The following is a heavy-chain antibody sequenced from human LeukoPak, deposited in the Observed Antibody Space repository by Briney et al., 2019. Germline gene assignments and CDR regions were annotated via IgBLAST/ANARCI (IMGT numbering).Heavy chain of an antibody. CDR2: IKQDGSEK. V-gene: IGHV3-7*02. CDR3: ARPLSGGRSWYLDL. J-gene: IGHJ2*01. D-gene: IGHD2-15*01. Sequence: TGGSLRLSWAASGXTFSSYWLSWVRQAPGKGLESVANIKQDGSEKYYVDSVKGRFTISRDNAKNSLYLQMNILRVEDTALYYCARPLSGGRSWYLDLWGRGTLVTVSS. CDR1: GXTFSSYW.